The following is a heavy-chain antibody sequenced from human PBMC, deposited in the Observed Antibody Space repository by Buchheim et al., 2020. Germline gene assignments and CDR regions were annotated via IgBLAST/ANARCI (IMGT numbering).Heavy chain of an antibody. CDR1: GSTFTSSA. CDR3: AAWECLQTSHPPQYYYYYGMDV. D-gene: IGHD5/OR15-5a*01. V-gene: IGHV1-58*01. CDR2: IVVGSGNT. J-gene: IGHJ6*02. Sequence: QMQLVQSGPEVKKPGTSVKVSCKASGSTFTSSAVQWVRQARGQRLEWIGWIVVGSGNTNYAQKFQERVTITRDMSTSTAYMELGSPRSEDTAVYYCAAWECLQTSHPPQYYYYYGMDVWGQGTT.